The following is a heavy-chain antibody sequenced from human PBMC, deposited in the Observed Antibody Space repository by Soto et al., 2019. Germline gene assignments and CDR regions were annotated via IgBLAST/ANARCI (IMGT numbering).Heavy chain of an antibody. Sequence: ASVKVSCKASGGTFSSYTISWVRQAPGQGLEWMGRIIPILGIANYAQKFQGRVTITADKSTSTAYMELSSLRSEDTAVYYCATGGYCSGGSCYPDYYYYYMDVWGKGTTVTVSS. J-gene: IGHJ6*03. CDR1: GGTFSSYT. CDR2: IIPILGIA. D-gene: IGHD2-15*01. V-gene: IGHV1-69*02. CDR3: ATGGYCSGGSCYPDYYYYYMDV.